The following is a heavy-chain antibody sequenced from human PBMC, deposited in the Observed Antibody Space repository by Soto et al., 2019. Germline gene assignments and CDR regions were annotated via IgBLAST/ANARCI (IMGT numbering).Heavy chain of an antibody. Sequence: PSETLSLTCAVSGGSISSGGYSWSWIRRPPGKGLECIGYIYHSGSTYYNPSLKSRVTISVDRSKNQFSLKLSSVTAADTAVYYCARAMTTVTTFAYWGQGTLVTVSS. CDR2: IYHSGST. CDR1: GGSISSGGYS. CDR3: ARAMTTVTTFAY. D-gene: IGHD4-17*01. J-gene: IGHJ4*02. V-gene: IGHV4-30-2*01.